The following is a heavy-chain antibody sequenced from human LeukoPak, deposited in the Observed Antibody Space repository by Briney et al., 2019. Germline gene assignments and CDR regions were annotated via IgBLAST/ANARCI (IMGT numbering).Heavy chain of an antibody. CDR1: ESGFTDYW. D-gene: IGHD1-7*01. Sequence: GESLKISCKDSESGFTDYWIGWGRQRPGKGREWMGIIRAADSDTKYSPSFQGQVTISADKSTSTAYLQWRSLKASDTAIYYCTRARHGNCYWDHWGQGTLVTVSS. J-gene: IGHJ4*02. V-gene: IGHV5-51*01. CDR3: TRARHGNCYWDH. CDR2: IRAADSDT.